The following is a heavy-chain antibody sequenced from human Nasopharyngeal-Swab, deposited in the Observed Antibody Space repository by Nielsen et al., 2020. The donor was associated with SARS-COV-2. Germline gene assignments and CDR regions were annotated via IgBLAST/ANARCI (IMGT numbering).Heavy chain of an antibody. CDR3: TRSIDVAADY. J-gene: IGHJ4*02. CDR1: GFTFSSYE. CDR2: ISSSSSTI. D-gene: IGHD6-19*01. Sequence: SLKISFAASGFTFSSYEMNWVRQAPGKGLELVSYISSSSSTIYYADPVKGRFTISRDNAKNSLYLQMNSLGAEDPAVYYCTRSIDVAADYWGQGTLVTVSS. V-gene: IGHV3-48*03.